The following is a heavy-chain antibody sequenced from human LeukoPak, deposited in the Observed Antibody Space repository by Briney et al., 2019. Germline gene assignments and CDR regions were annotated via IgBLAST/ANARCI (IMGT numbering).Heavy chain of an antibody. V-gene: IGHV3-30*18. CDR3: AKALDPYDSSGTDLGFDY. J-gene: IGHJ4*02. D-gene: IGHD3-22*01. CDR2: ISYDGSNK. Sequence: PGRSLRLSCAASGFTFSSYGMHWVRQAPGKGLEWVAVISYDGSNKYYADSVKGRFTISRDNSKNTLYLQMNSLRAEDTAVYYCAKALDPYDSSGTDLGFDYWGQGTLVTVSS. CDR1: GFTFSSYG.